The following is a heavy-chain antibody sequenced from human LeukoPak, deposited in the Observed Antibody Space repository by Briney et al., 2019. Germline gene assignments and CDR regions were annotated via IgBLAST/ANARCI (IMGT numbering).Heavy chain of an antibody. Sequence: GGSLRLSCAASGFTFSSYAMHWVRQAPGKGLEWVAVISYDGSNEYYADSVKGRFTISRGNSKNTLYLQMNSLRAEDTAVYYCARARSIVVVPAATDYWGQGTLVTVSS. CDR2: ISYDGSNE. CDR3: ARARSIVVVPAATDY. V-gene: IGHV3-30-3*01. D-gene: IGHD2-2*01. J-gene: IGHJ4*02. CDR1: GFTFSSYA.